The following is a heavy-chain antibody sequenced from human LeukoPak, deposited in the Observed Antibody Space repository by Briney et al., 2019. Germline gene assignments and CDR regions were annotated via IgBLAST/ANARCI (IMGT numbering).Heavy chain of an antibody. J-gene: IGHJ6*02. CDR1: GGSISSYY. Sequence: ASETLSLTCTVSGGSISSYYWSWIRQPPGEGLEWIGYIYYSGSTNYNPSLKSRVTISVDTSKNQFSLKLSSVTAADTAVYYCAKAYSNNLYYYYGMDVWGQGTTVTVSS. D-gene: IGHD4-4*01. V-gene: IGHV4-59*01. CDR2: IYYSGST. CDR3: AKAYSNNLYYYYGMDV.